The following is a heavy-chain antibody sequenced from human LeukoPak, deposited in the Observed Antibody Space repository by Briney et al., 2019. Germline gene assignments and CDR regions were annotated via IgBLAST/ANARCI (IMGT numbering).Heavy chain of an antibody. V-gene: IGHV1-69*04. Sequence: ASVKVSCKASGGTFSSYAISWVRQAPGQGLEWMGRIIPILGIANYAQKFQGRVTITADKSTSTAYMELSSLRSEDTAVYYCAGDIYDILTGPPLSYGMDVWGQGTTVTVSS. D-gene: IGHD3-9*01. J-gene: IGHJ6*02. CDR2: IIPILGIA. CDR1: GGTFSSYA. CDR3: AGDIYDILTGPPLSYGMDV.